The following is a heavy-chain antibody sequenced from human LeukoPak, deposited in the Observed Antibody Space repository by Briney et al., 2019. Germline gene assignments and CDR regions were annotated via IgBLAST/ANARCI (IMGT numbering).Heavy chain of an antibody. D-gene: IGHD3-3*01. CDR3: VRDGAIFGVVTGWFDP. CDR2: ISSTSSTM. CDR1: GFTLSDYY. V-gene: IGHV3-48*02. J-gene: IGHJ5*02. Sequence: GSLRLSCAASGFTLSDYYMNWVRQAPGKGLEWVSYISSTSSTMYYADSVKGRFTISRDNAKNSLYLQMNSLRDEDTAVYYCVRDGAIFGVVTGWFDPWGQGTLVTVSS.